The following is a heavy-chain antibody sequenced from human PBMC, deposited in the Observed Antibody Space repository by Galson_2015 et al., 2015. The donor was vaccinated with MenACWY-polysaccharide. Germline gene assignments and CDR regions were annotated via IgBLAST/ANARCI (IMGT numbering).Heavy chain of an antibody. D-gene: IGHD1-26*01. V-gene: IGHV4-59*08. CDR2: MDYRGIF. CDR1: GGSISSYK. J-gene: IGHJ4*02. CDR3: GRVEKYSGSYYILH. Sequence: ETLSLTCTVSGGSISSYKWIWIRQSPGRGLEWIGYMDYRGIFNYNPSLKSRVTISVDTSKNQFSLKLSSVTAADTAVYYCGRVEKYSGSYYILHWGQGTLVTVSS.